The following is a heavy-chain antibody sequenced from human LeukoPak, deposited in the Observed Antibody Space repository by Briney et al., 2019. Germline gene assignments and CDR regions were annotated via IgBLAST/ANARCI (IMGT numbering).Heavy chain of an antibody. CDR1: GFTFDDYA. J-gene: IGHJ6*03. D-gene: IGHD3-3*01. V-gene: IGHV3-9*01. CDR3: ARASITIFGPRYYYYYYMDV. Sequence: PGGSLRLSCAASGFTFDDYAMHWVRQAPGKGLEWVSGISWNSGSIGYADSVKGRFTISRDNAKNSLYLQMNSLRAEDTALYYCARASITIFGPRYYYYYYMDVWGKGTTVTVSS. CDR2: ISWNSGSI.